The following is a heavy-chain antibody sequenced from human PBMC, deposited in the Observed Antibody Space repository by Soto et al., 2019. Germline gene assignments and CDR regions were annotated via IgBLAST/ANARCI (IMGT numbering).Heavy chain of an antibody. Sequence: GGSLTLSCAASGFIFGDYAMYWVRQAPGKGLEWVSSISWNSDSLVYADSVKGRFAISRDNAKNSLHLQMNGLSVDDTALYYCAKGPWGVGRGGTPHLLHWGQGTLVTVSS. V-gene: IGHV3-9*01. CDR3: AKGPWGVGRGGTPHLLH. D-gene: IGHD3-10*01. CDR1: GFIFGDYA. J-gene: IGHJ1*01. CDR2: ISWNSDSL.